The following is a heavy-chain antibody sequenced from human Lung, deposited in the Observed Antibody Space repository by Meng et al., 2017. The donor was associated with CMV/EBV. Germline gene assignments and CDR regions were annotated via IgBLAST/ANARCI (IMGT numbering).Heavy chain of an antibody. D-gene: IGHD3-3*01. CDR1: GFTFSRFW. J-gene: IGHJ4*02. Sequence: GESLKISCAASGFTFSRFWMHWVRQVPGKGLVWVSRISSDGITTTYADSVKGRFTISRDNTQNTLYLQMNSLRADDMAVYFCARGGADLDLWSGHYPLVWGQGXLVTVSS. V-gene: IGHV3-74*01. CDR2: ISSDGITT. CDR3: ARGGADLDLWSGHYPLV.